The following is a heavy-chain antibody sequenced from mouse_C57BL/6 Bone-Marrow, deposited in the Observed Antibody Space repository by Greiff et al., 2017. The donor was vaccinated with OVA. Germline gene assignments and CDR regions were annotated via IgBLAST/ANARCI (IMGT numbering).Heavy chain of an antibody. J-gene: IGHJ3*01. Sequence: EVQLVESGGGLVKPGGSLKLSCAASGFTFSDYGMHWVRQAPEKGLEWVAYISSGSSTIYYADTVKGRFTISRDNAKNTLFLQMTSLRSEDTAMYYCAREGHWDGFADWGQGTLVTVSA. CDR2: ISSGSSTI. CDR1: GFTFSDYG. D-gene: IGHD4-1*01. V-gene: IGHV5-17*01. CDR3: AREGHWDGFAD.